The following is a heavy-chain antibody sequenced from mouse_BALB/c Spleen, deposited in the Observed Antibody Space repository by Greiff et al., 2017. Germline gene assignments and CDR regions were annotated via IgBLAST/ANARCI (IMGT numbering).Heavy chain of an antibody. V-gene: IGHV5-17*02. J-gene: IGHJ4*01. Sequence: EVKLVESGGGLVQPGGSRKLSCAASGFTFSSFGMHWVRQAPEKGLEWVAYISSGSSTIYYADTVKGRFTISRDNPKNTLFLQMTSLRSEDTAMYYCARWGGSSYSAMDYWGQGTSVTVSS. CDR3: ARWGGSSYSAMDY. CDR2: ISSGSSTI. CDR1: GFTFSSFG. D-gene: IGHD1-1*01.